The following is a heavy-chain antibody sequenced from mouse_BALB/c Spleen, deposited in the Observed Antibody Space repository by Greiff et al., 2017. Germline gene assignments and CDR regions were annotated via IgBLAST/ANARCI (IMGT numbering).Heavy chain of an antibody. CDR1: GFNINDYY. CDR3: AGGEDGYYWFAY. J-gene: IGHJ3*01. V-gene: IGHV14-1*02. CDR2: IDPENGNT. Sequence: VQLQQSGAELVRPGALVKLSCKASGFNINDYYMHWVKQRPEQGLEWIGWIDPENGNTIYDPKFQGKASITADTSSNTAYLQLSSLTSEDTAVYYCAGGEDGYYWFAYWGQGTLVTVSA. D-gene: IGHD2-3*01.